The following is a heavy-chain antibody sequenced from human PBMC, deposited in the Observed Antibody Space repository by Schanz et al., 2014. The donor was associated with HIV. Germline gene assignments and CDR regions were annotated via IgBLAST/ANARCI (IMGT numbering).Heavy chain of an antibody. CDR3: AKEATVVTLAFDI. Sequence: QVQLVESGGGVVQPGRSLRLSCAGSGITFSSYGMHWVRQAPGKGLEWEADISYDGSNKYYADSVKGRFTISRDNSKNTLYLQMNSLRAEDTAVYYCAKEATVVTLAFDIWGQGTMVTVSS. V-gene: IGHV3-30*18. J-gene: IGHJ3*02. CDR2: ISYDGSNK. D-gene: IGHD4-17*01. CDR1: GITFSSYG.